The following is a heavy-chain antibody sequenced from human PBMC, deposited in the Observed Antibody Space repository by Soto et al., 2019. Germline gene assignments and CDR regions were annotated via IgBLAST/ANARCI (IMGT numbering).Heavy chain of an antibody. V-gene: IGHV3-74*01. CDR2: IDKVGTDS. Sequence: EVQLVESGGGLVQPGGSLRLSCAASEFTFSGRSVHWVRQAPGKGLVWVSGIDKVGTDSTYADSVKGRFTSSRDNAKNTVYLQLTSLRVQDTAVYYCARGWFGPDVWGKGTTVTVSS. CDR3: ARGWFGPDV. CDR1: EFTFSGRS. D-gene: IGHD3-10*01. J-gene: IGHJ6*03.